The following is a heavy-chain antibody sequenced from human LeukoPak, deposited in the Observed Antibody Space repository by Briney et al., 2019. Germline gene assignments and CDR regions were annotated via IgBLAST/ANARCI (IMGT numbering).Heavy chain of an antibody. J-gene: IGHJ3*02. CDR1: AGSLSSGSYY. CDR3: ARGPPTYYYDPRGAFDI. CDR2: IYYSGST. Sequence: SETLSLTCTVSAGSLSSGSYYWSWLQQPPGTGLEWIGYIYYSGSTNYNPSLKSLVTITVDTSKNQFSLKLSSVTAADTAVYYCARGPPTYYYDPRGAFDIWGQGTMVTVSS. V-gene: IGHV4-61*01. D-gene: IGHD3-22*01.